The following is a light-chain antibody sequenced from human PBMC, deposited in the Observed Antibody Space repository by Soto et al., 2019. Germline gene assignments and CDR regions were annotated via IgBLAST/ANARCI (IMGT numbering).Light chain of an antibody. CDR3: QQYCSSPPYT. CDR1: QSVSSSY. Sequence: EIVLTQSPGTLSLSPGERATLSCRASQSVSSSYLAWYQHKPGQAPRLLIYGASSRATGIPDRFSGSGSGTDFTLTINRLEPEDVAVYYCQQYCSSPPYTFGQGTKLEIK. V-gene: IGKV3-20*01. J-gene: IGKJ2*01. CDR2: GAS.